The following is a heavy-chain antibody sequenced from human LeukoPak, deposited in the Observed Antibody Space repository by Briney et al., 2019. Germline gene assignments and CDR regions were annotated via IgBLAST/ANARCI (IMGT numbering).Heavy chain of an antibody. CDR1: GGSISSYY. J-gene: IGHJ6*02. Sequence: SETLSLTCTVSGGSISSYYWSWIRQPAGKGLEWIGRIYTSGSTNYNPSLKSRVTMSVDTSKIQFSLKLSSVTAADTAVYYCARESIVATIWDYYYYYGMDVWGQGTTVTVSS. D-gene: IGHD5-12*01. V-gene: IGHV4-4*07. CDR3: ARESIVATIWDYYYYYGMDV. CDR2: IYTSGST.